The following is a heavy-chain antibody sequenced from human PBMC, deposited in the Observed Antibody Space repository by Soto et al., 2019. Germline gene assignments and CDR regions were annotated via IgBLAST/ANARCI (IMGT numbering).Heavy chain of an antibody. D-gene: IGHD3-16*01. Sequence: GGSLRLSCAASGFTFTSYAMIWVRQAPGKGLEWVSGISGSGGSTYYADSVKGRFTISRDNSKNTLYLQMNSLRAEDTAVYYCANYPDLDYVWGSDNDAFHIWGQGTMVTVSS. CDR2: ISGSGGST. CDR1: GFTFTSYA. CDR3: ANYPDLDYVWGSDNDAFHI. J-gene: IGHJ3*02. V-gene: IGHV3-23*01.